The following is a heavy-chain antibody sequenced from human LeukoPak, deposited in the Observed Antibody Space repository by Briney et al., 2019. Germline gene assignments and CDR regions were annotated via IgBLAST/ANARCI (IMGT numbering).Heavy chain of an antibody. V-gene: IGHV4-34*01. J-gene: IGHJ4*02. D-gene: IGHD3-22*01. CDR3: ARVPNYYDSSGRPSYYFDY. CDR2: INHSGST. Sequence: SETLSLTCAVYGGSFSGYYWSWIRQPPGKGLEWIGEINHSGSTNYNPSLKSRVTISVDTSKNQFSLKLSSVTAADTAVYYCARVPNYYDSSGRPSYYFDYWGQGTLVTVSS. CDR1: GGSFSGYY.